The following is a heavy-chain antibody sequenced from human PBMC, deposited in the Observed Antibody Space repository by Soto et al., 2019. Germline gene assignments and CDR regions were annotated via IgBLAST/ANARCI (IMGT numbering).Heavy chain of an antibody. CDR1: GGSISSGGYY. CDR2: NYYSGST. J-gene: IGHJ4*02. D-gene: IGHD2-2*01. V-gene: IGHV4-31*03. CDR3: ARWRIDCSNTSCYDFYY. Sequence: QVQLQESGPGLVKPSQTLSLTCTVSGGSISSGGYYWSWIRQPPGKGLEWIGYNYYSGSTYYNPSLKIRVNIHVDTSKTMFSLIQSSVTAEVTAVYYCARWRIDCSNTSCYDFYYWGQCTLVTVSS.